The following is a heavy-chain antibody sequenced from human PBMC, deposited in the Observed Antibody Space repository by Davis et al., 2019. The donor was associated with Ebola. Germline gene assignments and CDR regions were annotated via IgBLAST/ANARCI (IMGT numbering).Heavy chain of an antibody. Sequence: GESLKISCAASGFTFSTYAMSWVRQAPGKGLEWVSAISGSGASTYYADSVKGRFTISRDNSKNTLYLQMNSLRAEDTAVYYCARDPEINYYYGMDVWGKGTTVTVSS. CDR2: ISGSGAST. V-gene: IGHV3-23*01. CDR3: ARDPEINYYYGMDV. CDR1: GFTFSTYA. D-gene: IGHD1-14*01. J-gene: IGHJ6*04.